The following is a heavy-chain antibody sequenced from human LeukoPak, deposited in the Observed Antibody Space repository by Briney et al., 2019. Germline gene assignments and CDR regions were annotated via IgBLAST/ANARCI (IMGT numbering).Heavy chain of an antibody. CDR2: INHRGRS. D-gene: IGHD2-15*01. Sequence: SETLSLTCAVYGESFSAYFWNWIRQAPGKQLEYIGGINHRGRSHYNPSLKNRVTLSVDTSKNQFSLKLTSVTAADTAVYFCARGSSFDGYCSAGACDAGYYDSWGQGTPVTVSS. J-gene: IGHJ4*02. CDR1: GESFSAYF. V-gene: IGHV4-34*01. CDR3: ARGSSFDGYCSAGACDAGYYDS.